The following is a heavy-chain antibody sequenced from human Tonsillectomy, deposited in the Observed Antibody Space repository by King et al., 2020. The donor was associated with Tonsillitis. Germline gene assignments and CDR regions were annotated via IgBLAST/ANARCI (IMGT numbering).Heavy chain of an antibody. Sequence: VQLVESGGGLVQPGGSLRLSCAASGFTFSSYSMNWVRQAPGKGLEWVSYISSRISTIYCADSVKGRFTISRDNAKNSLYLQMNSLRAEDTAVYYCARDSAFDYWGQGTLVTVSS. V-gene: IGHV3-48*01. D-gene: IGHD3-10*01. J-gene: IGHJ4*02. CDR1: GFTFSSYS. CDR2: ISSRISTI. CDR3: ARDSAFDY.